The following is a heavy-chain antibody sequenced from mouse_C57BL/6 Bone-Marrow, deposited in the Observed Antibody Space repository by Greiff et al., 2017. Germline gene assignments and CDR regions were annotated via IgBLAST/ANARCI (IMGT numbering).Heavy chain of an antibody. CDR2: INPSSGYT. J-gene: IGHJ3*01. CDR1: GYTFTSYW. Sequence: QVQLKQSGAELAKPGASVKLSCKASGYTFTSYWMHWVKKRPGQGLEWIGYINPSSGYTKYNQKFKDKATLTADKSSSTAYMQLSSLTYEDSAVYYCARSPLYYYGSSYALAWFAYWGQGTLVTVSA. D-gene: IGHD1-1*01. CDR3: ARSPLYYYGSSYALAWFAY. V-gene: IGHV1-7*01.